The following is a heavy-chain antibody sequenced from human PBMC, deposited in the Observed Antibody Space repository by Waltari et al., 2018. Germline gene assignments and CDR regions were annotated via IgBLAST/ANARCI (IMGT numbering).Heavy chain of an antibody. D-gene: IGHD3-16*01. CDR2: LSSSSRYR. Sequence: EVQLVESGGGLVKPGGSLRLSCAASGFTFSSYSMNWVRQAPGKGLEGGSSLSSSSRYRYYAESVKGRFTISRDNAKNSLYLQMNSLRAEDTAVYYWARGEGAPRAFDYWGQGTLVTVSS. CDR3: ARGEGAPRAFDY. CDR1: GFTFSSYS. J-gene: IGHJ4*02. V-gene: IGHV3-21*01.